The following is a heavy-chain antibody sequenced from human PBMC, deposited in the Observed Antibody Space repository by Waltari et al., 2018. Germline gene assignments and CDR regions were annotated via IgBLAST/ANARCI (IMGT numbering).Heavy chain of an antibody. CDR2: IWGGGTT. J-gene: IGHJ4*02. CDR3: AGGGGFGELLAFDY. D-gene: IGHD3-10*01. CDR1: GFTVSSNY. Sequence: EVQLVETGGGLIQPGGSLRLSCAASGFTVSSNYMSWVRQAPGRGWGWVSVIWGGGTTYCADSGRGQSTISRDNSKNTLYFKRTSRRAEDTAVYYGAGGGGFGELLAFDYWGQGTLVTVSS. V-gene: IGHV3-53*02.